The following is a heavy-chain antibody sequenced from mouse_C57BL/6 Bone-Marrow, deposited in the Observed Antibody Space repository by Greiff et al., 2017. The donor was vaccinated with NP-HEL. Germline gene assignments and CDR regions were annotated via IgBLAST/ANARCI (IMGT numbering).Heavy chain of an antibody. V-gene: IGHV3-6*01. CDR1: GYSITSGYY. CDR3: ARAYGSSFAY. J-gene: IGHJ3*01. D-gene: IGHD1-1*01. Sequence: EVKVEESGPGLVKPSQSLSLTCSVTGYSITSGYYWNWIRQFPGNKLEWMGYISYDGSNNYNPSLKNRISITRDTSKNQFFLKLNSVTTEDTATYYCARAYGSSFAYWGQGTLVTVSA. CDR2: ISYDGSN.